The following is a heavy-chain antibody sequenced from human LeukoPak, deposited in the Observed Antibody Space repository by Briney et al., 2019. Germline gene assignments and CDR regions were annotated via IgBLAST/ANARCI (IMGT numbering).Heavy chain of an antibody. Sequence: PSETLSLTCTVSGGSISSSSYYWGWIRQPPGKGLEWIGSIYYSGSTYYNPSLKSRVTISVDTSKNQFSLKLSSVTAADTAVYYCAVSGSYGSFYYYYYMDVWGKGTTVTISS. D-gene: IGHD5-18*01. CDR1: GGSISSSSYY. CDR2: IYYSGST. J-gene: IGHJ6*03. CDR3: AVSGSYGSFYYYYYMDV. V-gene: IGHV4-39*01.